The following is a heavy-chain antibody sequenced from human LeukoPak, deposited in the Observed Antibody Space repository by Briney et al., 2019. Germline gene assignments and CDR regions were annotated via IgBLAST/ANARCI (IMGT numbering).Heavy chain of an antibody. V-gene: IGHV3-74*01. CDR2: INSDGSST. D-gene: IGHD6-13*01. Sequence: GGSLRLSCAASGFTFSSYWMHWVRQAPGKGLVWVSRINSDGSSTSYADSVKGRFTISRDNAKNTLYLQMNSLRAEDTAVYYCARERGIAAAGSPNWFDPWGQGTLVTVSS. CDR1: GFTFSSYW. CDR3: ARERGIAAAGSPNWFDP. J-gene: IGHJ5*02.